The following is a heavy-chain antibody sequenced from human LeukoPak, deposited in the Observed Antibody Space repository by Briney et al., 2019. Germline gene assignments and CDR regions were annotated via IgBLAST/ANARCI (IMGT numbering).Heavy chain of an antibody. CDR1: GFTFSTYN. CDR3: ASMHGYCSGGSCD. Sequence: PGGSLRLSCAASGFTFSTYNMNWVRQAPGKGLEWVSYISSSSSTIYYADSVKGRFTISRDNAKNSLSLQMNSLRDEDTAVYYCASMHGYCSGGSCDWGQGTLVTVSS. D-gene: IGHD2-15*01. CDR2: ISSSSSTI. V-gene: IGHV3-48*02. J-gene: IGHJ4*02.